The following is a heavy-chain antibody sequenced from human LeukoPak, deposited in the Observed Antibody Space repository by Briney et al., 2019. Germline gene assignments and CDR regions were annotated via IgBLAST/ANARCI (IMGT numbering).Heavy chain of an antibody. V-gene: IGHV3-30*02. J-gene: IGHJ4*02. CDR1: GFMFSSYG. Sequence: GGSLRLSCAASGFMFSSYGMHWVRQAPGKGLEWVAFIRYDGGNKYSGDSVRGRFTISKDNSKNTLYLQMNSLRAEDTAVYYCAKLSPTDTSGDYWGQGTLVTVSS. D-gene: IGHD3-10*01. CDR2: IRYDGGNK. CDR3: AKLSPTDTSGDY.